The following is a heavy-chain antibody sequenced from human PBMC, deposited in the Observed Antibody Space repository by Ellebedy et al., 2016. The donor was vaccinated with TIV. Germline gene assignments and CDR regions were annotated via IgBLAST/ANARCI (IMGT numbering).Heavy chain of an antibody. J-gene: IGHJ4*02. CDR1: GITFSSYW. CDR3: ARAQPYYYDSSGWT. V-gene: IGHV3-74*01. CDR2: INSDGSST. D-gene: IGHD3-22*01. Sequence: GESLKISCAASGITFSSYWLHWVRQAPGKGLVGVSRINSDGSSTSYADSVKGRFTISRDNAKNTLYLQMNSLRVDETAVYYCARAQPYYYDSSGWTWGQGTLVTVSS.